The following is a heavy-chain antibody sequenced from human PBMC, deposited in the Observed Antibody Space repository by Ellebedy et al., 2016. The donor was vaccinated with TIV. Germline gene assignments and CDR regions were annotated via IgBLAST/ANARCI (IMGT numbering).Heavy chain of an antibody. CDR1: GFIFNDYS. D-gene: IGHD2-2*01. CDR2: ITSGGSYT. V-gene: IGHV3-21*01. CDR3: AREGMTAVVPEY. J-gene: IGHJ4*02. Sequence: PGGSLRLSCAASGFIFNDYSMNWVRQAPGEGLEWVAPITSGGSYTYYAESVKGRFTISRDNAKNSLYLQMNSLRAEDTAVYYCAREGMTAVVPEYWGQGTLVTVSS.